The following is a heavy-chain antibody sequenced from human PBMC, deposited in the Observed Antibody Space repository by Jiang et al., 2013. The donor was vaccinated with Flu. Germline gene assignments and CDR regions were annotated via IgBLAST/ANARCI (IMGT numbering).Heavy chain of an antibody. V-gene: IGHV1-3*01. CDR1: GYTFTSYA. Sequence: SGAEVKKPGASVKVSCKASGYTFTSYAMHWVRQAPGQRLEWMGWINAGNGNTKYSQKFQGRVTITRDTSASTAYMELSSLRSEDTAVYYCARDLPVVVAATVEYYYGTGRRGAKGPRSPSP. J-gene: IGHJ6*02. D-gene: IGHD2-15*01. CDR3: ARDLPVVVAATVEYYYGTGRR. CDR2: INAGNGNT.